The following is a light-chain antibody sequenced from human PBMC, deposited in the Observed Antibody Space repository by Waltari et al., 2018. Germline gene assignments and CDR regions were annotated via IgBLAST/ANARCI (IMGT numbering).Light chain of an antibody. Sequence: QSVLTQTPSASGTPGQRVTISCSGSASNIGGNLVNWYQQLPGKAPKLLIDRSDLRPAGAPDRVAGSKSGTSASLAIRWLQSEDEADYFCASWDDSLNGHWVFGGGTKVTVL. CDR2: RSD. CDR1: ASNIGGNL. J-gene: IGLJ3*02. V-gene: IGLV1-44*01. CDR3: ASWDDSLNGHWV.